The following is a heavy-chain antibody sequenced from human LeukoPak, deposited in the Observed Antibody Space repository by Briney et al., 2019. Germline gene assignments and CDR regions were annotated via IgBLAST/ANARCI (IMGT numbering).Heavy chain of an antibody. CDR1: GYSISSGYY. D-gene: IGHD3-10*01. CDR3: ARGRVRGIGPHYFDY. J-gene: IGHJ4*02. V-gene: IGHV4-38-2*02. Sequence: SETLSLTCTVSGYSISSGYYWGWIRPPPGKGLEWIGSIYHSGGTYYNPSLKSRVTISVDTSKNQFSLKLNSVTAADTAVYYCARGRVRGIGPHYFDYWGQGTLVTVSS. CDR2: IYHSGGT.